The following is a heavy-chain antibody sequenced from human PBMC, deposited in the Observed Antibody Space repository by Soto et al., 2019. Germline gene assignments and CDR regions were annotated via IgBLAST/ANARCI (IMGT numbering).Heavy chain of an antibody. CDR1: GGNISNYY. D-gene: IGHD2-8*02. Sequence: SQTHPLSYTVSGGNISNYYWSWIRQPPGKGLEWIGYVYYRGTTNYNPSLKSRATISVDTSKNQFSLKLTSVTAADTAVYYCARDKITGLFDYWGQGTLVTVSS. V-gene: IGHV4-59*12. J-gene: IGHJ4*02. CDR3: ARDKITGLFDY. CDR2: VYYRGTT.